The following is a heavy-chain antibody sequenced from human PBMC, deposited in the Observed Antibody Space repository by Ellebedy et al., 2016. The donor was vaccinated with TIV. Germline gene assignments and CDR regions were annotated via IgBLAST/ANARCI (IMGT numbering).Heavy chain of an antibody. D-gene: IGHD6-19*01. J-gene: IGHJ4*02. V-gene: IGHV3-48*04. CDR1: GFSFSNYN. Sequence: GGSLRLSXAASGFSFSNYNMDWVRQAPGKGLEWVSYITSSSSTIYYADSVKGRFTISRDNAKNSLYLQMNSLGAEDTAVYFCARGGAVAGTGDYWGPGTLVTVSS. CDR3: ARGGAVAGTGDY. CDR2: ITSSSSTI.